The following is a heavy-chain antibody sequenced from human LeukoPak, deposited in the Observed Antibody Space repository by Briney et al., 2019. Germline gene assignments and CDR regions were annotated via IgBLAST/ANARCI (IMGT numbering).Heavy chain of an antibody. J-gene: IGHJ4*02. CDR3: ATLAHYDILTGYSNFGY. D-gene: IGHD3-9*01. CDR1: GFTFSSYA. V-gene: IGHV3-23*01. CDR2: ISGSGGST. Sequence: PGGSLRLSCAASGFTFSSYAMSWVRQAPGKGLEWVSAISGSGGSTYYADSVKGRFTISRDNSKNTLYLQMNSLRAEDTAVYYCATLAHYDILTGYSNFGYWGQGALVTVSS.